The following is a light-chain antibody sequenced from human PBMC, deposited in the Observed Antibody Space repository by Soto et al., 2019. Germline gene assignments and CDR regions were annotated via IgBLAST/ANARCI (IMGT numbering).Light chain of an antibody. Sequence: DIQLTQSPSSLSASVGDRLTITCRASQSISTFLNWYQQKPGKAPKVLIFAASSLQSGVPSRFSGSGSGTEFTLTISSLQPEDFATYYCLQHNSYPRTFGQGTKVEI. J-gene: IGKJ1*01. V-gene: IGKV1-17*01. CDR1: QSISTF. CDR3: LQHNSYPRT. CDR2: AAS.